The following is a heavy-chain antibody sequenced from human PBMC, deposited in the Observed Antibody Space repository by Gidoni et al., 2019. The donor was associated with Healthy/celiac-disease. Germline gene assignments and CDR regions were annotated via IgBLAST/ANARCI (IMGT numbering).Heavy chain of an antibody. CDR1: GYTFPSYA. CDR2: INAGNGNT. J-gene: IGHJ4*02. V-gene: IGHV1-3*01. D-gene: IGHD3-22*01. CDR3: ARAEMATEAWLVPDY. Sequence: QVQLVQSGAELKKPGASVKVSCKASGYTFPSYAMHWVRQAPGQRLEWMGWINAGNGNTKYSQKFQGRVTITRDTSASTAYMELSSLRSEDTAVYYCARAEMATEAWLVPDYWGQGTLVTVSS.